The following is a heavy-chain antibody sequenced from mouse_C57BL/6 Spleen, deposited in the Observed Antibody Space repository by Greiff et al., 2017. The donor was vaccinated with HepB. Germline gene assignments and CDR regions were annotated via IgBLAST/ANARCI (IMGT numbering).Heavy chain of an antibody. D-gene: IGHD4-1*01. V-gene: IGHV5-6*01. J-gene: IGHJ2*01. CDR1: GFTFSSYG. CDR3: ARTGEYFDD. Sequence: EVMLVESGGDLVKPGGSLKLSCAASGFTFSSYGMSWVRQTPDKRLEWVATISSGGSYTYYPDSVKGRFTISRDNAKNTLYLQMSSLKSEDTAMYYCARTGEYFDDWGQGTTLTVSS. CDR2: ISSGGSYT.